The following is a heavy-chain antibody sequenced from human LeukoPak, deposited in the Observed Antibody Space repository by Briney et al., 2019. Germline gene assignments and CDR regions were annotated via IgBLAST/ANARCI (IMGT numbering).Heavy chain of an antibody. D-gene: IGHD1-14*01. J-gene: IGHJ6*03. CDR3: AKAAEPYYYYYMDV. Sequence: GGSLRLSCAASGFTFSSYAMSWVRQAPGKGLEWVSAISGSGGSTYYADSVKGRFTISRDDSKNTLYLQMNSLRAEDTAVYYCAKAAEPYYYYYMDVWGKGTTVTVSS. CDR1: GFTFSSYA. V-gene: IGHV3-23*01. CDR2: ISGSGGST.